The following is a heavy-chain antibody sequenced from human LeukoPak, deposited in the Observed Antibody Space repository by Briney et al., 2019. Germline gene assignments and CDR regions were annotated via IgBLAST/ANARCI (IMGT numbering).Heavy chain of an antibody. Sequence: SVKVSCKASGGTFSSYAISWVRQAPGQGLEWMGGIIPIFGTANYAQKFQGRVTITADESTSTAYMELSSLRSEDTAVYYCAKPGGGGATGGFDYWGQGTLVTVSS. CDR3: AKPGGGGATGGFDY. D-gene: IGHD5-12*01. V-gene: IGHV1-69*13. CDR1: GGTFSSYA. J-gene: IGHJ4*02. CDR2: IIPIFGTA.